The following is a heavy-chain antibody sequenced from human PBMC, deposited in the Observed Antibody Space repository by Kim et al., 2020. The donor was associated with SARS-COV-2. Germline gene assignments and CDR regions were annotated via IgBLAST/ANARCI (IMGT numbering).Heavy chain of an antibody. J-gene: IGHJ6*02. CDR3: ANIGYGSGEGEYYGMDV. CDR1: GYTLTELS. CDR2: FDPEDGET. D-gene: IGHD3-10*01. Sequence: ASVKVSCKVSGYTLTELSMHWVRQAPGKGLEWMGGFDPEDGETIYAQKFQGRVTMTEDTSTDTAYMELSSLRSEDTAVYYCANIGYGSGEGEYYGMDVWGQGTTVTVSS. V-gene: IGHV1-24*01.